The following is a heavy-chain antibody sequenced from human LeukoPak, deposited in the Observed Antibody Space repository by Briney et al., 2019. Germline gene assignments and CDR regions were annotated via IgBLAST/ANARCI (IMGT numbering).Heavy chain of an antibody. D-gene: IGHD2-2*01. CDR3: AKDGGSVVPASMDV. CDR2: IRYDGSNK. V-gene: IGHV3-30*02. Sequence: GGSLRLSCAASGFTFSSYGMHWVRQAPGKGLEWVAFIRYDGSNKYYADSVKGRFTISRDNSKNTLYLQMSSLRAEDTAVYYCAKDGGSVVPASMDVWGKGTTVTVSS. CDR1: GFTFSSYG. J-gene: IGHJ6*03.